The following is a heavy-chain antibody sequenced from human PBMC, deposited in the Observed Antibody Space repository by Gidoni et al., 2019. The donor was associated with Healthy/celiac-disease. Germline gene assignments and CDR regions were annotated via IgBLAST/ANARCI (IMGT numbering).Heavy chain of an antibody. D-gene: IGHD3-22*01. CDR1: GYTFTSYA. CDR3: ALGLNYYDSSGRGY. CDR2: INAGNGNT. J-gene: IGHJ4*02. Sequence: QVQLVQSGAEVKKPGASVKVSCKASGYTFTSYAMHWVRQAPGQRLEWMGWINAGNGNTKYSQKFQGRVTITRDTSARTAYMELSSLRSEDTAVYYCALGLNYYDSSGRGYWGQGTLVTVSS. V-gene: IGHV1-3*01.